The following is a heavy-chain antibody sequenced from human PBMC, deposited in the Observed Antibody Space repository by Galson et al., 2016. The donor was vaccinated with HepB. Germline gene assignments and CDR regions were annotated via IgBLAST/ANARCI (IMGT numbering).Heavy chain of an antibody. D-gene: IGHD3-10*01. J-gene: IGHJ6*02. Sequence: SLRLSCAGSGFTFNSYYMNWVRQAPGKGLEWVSSISTSSDYIYYADSVEGRFTISRDNGTNSLYLQLNTLRAEDTALSYCARDLVRGVMMSYGMDVWGQGTTVTVS. CDR2: ISTSSDYI. CDR1: GFTFNSYY. V-gene: IGHV3-21*01. CDR3: ARDLVRGVMMSYGMDV.